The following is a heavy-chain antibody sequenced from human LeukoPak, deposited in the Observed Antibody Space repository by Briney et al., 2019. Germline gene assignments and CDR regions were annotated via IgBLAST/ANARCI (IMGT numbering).Heavy chain of an antibody. CDR3: ASGADYYYYGMDV. D-gene: IGHD3-10*01. V-gene: IGHV3-21*01. Sequence: PGGSLRLSCAASEFTFSSYSMNWVRQAPGKGLEWVSSISSSSSYIYYADSVKGRFTISRDNAKNSLYLQMNSLRAEDTAVYYCASGADYYYYGMDVWGQGTTVTVSS. CDR2: ISSSSSYI. CDR1: EFTFSSYS. J-gene: IGHJ6*02.